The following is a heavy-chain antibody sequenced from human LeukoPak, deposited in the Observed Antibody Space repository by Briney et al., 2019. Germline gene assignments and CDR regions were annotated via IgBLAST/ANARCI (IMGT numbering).Heavy chain of an antibody. Sequence: GGSLRLSCAVAGFMFSNYVMYWVRQAPGKGLEWVSVISASGGTTDYADSVKGRFTISRDNSKNTLYLQMNSLRAEDTAVYYCAKDQGTSYRRYFDWLPPDYWGQGTLVTVSS. J-gene: IGHJ4*02. D-gene: IGHD3-9*01. V-gene: IGHV3-23*01. CDR1: GFMFSNYV. CDR2: ISASGGTT. CDR3: AKDQGTSYRRYFDWLPPDY.